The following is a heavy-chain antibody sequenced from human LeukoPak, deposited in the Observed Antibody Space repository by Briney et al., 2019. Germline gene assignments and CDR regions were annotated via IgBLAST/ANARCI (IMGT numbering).Heavy chain of an antibody. CDR2: ISSSSDYI. V-gene: IGHV3-21*01. CDR3: ATTLTRDSSGSYGALDY. CDR1: GFTFSRNS. D-gene: IGHD6-19*01. J-gene: IGHJ4*02. Sequence: GGSLRLSCAASGFTFSRNSMNWVRQAPGKGLEWVSSISSSSDYIYYADSVKGRFTISRDNAKNSLYLQMNSLRVEDTAVYYCATTLTRDSSGSYGALDYWGQGTLVIVPS.